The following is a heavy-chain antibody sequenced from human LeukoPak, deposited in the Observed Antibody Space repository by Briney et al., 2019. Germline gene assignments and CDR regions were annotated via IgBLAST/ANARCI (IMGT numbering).Heavy chain of an antibody. CDR3: ARVAVWGSSHPGYFDY. V-gene: IGHV1-2*02. D-gene: IGHD6-13*01. J-gene: IGHJ4*02. CDR2: INPNSGGT. Sequence: ASVKVSCKASGYTFTGYYMHWVRQAPGQGLEWMGWINPNSGGTNYAQKFQGRVTMTRDTSISTAYMELSRLRSDDTAVYYCARVAVWGSSHPGYFDYWGQGTLVTVS. CDR1: GYTFTGYY.